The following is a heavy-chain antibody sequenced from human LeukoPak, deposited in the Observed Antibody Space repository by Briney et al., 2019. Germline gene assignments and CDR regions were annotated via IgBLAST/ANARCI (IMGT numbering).Heavy chain of an antibody. CDR1: GFTFTTYW. CDR2: ISGSGGST. D-gene: IGHD3-22*01. Sequence: PGGSLRLSCAASGFTFTTYWMHWVRQVPGKGLEWVSAISGSGGSTYYADSVMGRFTISRDNSKNTLYLQMNSLRAEDTAVYYCAKSSYYDSSGYYREYYSDYWGQGTLVTVSS. CDR3: AKSSYYDSSGYYREYYSDY. J-gene: IGHJ4*02. V-gene: IGHV3-23*01.